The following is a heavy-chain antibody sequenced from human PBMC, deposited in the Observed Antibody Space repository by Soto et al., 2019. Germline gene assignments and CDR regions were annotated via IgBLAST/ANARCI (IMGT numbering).Heavy chain of an antibody. CDR3: ARVVLDAFDI. D-gene: IGHD1-1*01. Sequence: QVQLQESGPGLVKPSQTLSLTCTVSGGSISSGDYYWSWIRQTPGKGLEWIGYISYSGSTYYNPSLQSRVTLSVDTSQNQFSLKLTSVTAADTAVYYCARVVLDAFDIWGQGTMVTFSP. J-gene: IGHJ3*02. CDR1: GGSISSGDYY. CDR2: ISYSGST. V-gene: IGHV4-30-4*01.